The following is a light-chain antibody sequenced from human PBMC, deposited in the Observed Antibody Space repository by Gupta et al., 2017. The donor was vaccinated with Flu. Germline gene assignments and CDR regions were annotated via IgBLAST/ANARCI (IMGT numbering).Light chain of an antibody. J-gene: IGLJ3*02. CDR1: SSDVGRYNY. CDR2: EVT. V-gene: IGLV2-14*01. Sequence: QSALTQPASVSGSPGQWITISCTGTSSDVGRYNYVSWYQQRPGKAPKLMISEVTNRPSGVSDRFSGSKSGNTASLTISGLQAEDEANYYCSSYTSSNTLVFGGGTKLTVL. CDR3: SSYTSSNTLV.